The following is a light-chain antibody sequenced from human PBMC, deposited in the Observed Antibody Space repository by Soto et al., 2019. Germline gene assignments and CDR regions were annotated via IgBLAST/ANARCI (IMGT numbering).Light chain of an antibody. J-gene: IGLJ1*01. CDR3: SSYTSSNTRV. CDR2: DVS. V-gene: IGLV2-14*01. Sequence: QSALTQPASVSGAPGQSITISCTGTSSDVGGYNYVSWYQQHPGKAPKLMIYDVSNRPPGVSNRFSGSKSGNTASLTISGLQAEDEADYYFSSYTSSNTRVFGTGTKVTVL. CDR1: SSDVGGYNY.